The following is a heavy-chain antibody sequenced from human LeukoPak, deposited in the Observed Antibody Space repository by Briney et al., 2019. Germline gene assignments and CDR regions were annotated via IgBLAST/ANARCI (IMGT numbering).Heavy chain of an antibody. CDR3: ASCSGGSCYSEAFDT. CDR1: GYTLTGYD. J-gene: IGHJ3*02. CDR2: INTYSGST. D-gene: IGHD2-15*01. Sequence: ALVKASCKAAGYTLTGYDMHWVRQARGQGPEWMGRINTYSGSTDYAQNFQGRVTMTRDTSISTAYMELSRLRSDDTAVYYCASCSGGSCYSEAFDTWGQGTMVTVSS. V-gene: IGHV1-2*06.